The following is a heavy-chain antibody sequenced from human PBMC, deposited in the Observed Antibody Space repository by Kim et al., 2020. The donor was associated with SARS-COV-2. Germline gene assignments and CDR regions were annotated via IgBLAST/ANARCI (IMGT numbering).Heavy chain of an antibody. CDR3: ARDQHTLVRVPYGMGV. CDR1: GGSISSGGYY. J-gene: IGHJ6*02. CDR2: IYSSGST. D-gene: IGHD3-10*01. V-gene: IGHV4-31*03. Sequence: SETLSLTCSVSGGSISSGGYYWSWIRQHPGKGLEWIGFIYSSGSTYYSPSLESRVSISVDTSKNQFSLKLSSVSPAATAVYYCARDQHTLVRVPYGMGVWGPGTTVIVSS.